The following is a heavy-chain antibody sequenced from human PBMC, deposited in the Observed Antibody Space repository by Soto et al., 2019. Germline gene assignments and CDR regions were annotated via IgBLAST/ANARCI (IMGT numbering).Heavy chain of an antibody. D-gene: IGHD6-13*01. J-gene: IGHJ4*02. CDR2: ISESGGST. CDR3: AKRSTYSSGWYSPIFDY. V-gene: IGHV3-23*01. CDR1: GFSFSDYA. Sequence: PGGSLRLSCAASGFSFSDYAMSWVRQAPGKGLEWVSVISESGGSTHYADSVRGRFTVSRDNSKNSLSLRMNSLRDEDTAVYFCAKRSTYSSGWYSPIFDYWGQGALVTVYS.